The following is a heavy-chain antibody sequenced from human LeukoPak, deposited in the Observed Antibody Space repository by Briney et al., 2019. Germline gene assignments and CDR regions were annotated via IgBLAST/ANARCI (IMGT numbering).Heavy chain of an antibody. D-gene: IGHD2/OR15-2a*01. V-gene: IGHV3-53*01. CDR3: ARDTWAYYMDV. Sequence: GGSLRLFCAASGLTVSSNYMRWVRQARGKGLEWVSVIYSGGSTYYADSVKGRFTISRDDSKNTLYLQMNSLRAEDTAVYYCARDTWAYYMDVWGKGTTVTISS. J-gene: IGHJ6*03. CDR2: IYSGGST. CDR1: GLTVSSNY.